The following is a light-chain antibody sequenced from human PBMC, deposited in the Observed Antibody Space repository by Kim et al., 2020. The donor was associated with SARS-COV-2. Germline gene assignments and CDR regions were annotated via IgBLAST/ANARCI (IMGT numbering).Light chain of an antibody. J-gene: IGLJ3*02. V-gene: IGLV1-40*01. CDR2: DGT. CDR1: SSNIGAGYD. Sequence: QRVNISCTGSSSNIGAGYDVHWYQHLPGTAPKLLIHDGTNRPSGVPDRFSGSKSGTSASLAITGLQAEDEADYYCQSYDYSLSGWVFGGGTQLTVL. CDR3: QSYDYSLSGWV.